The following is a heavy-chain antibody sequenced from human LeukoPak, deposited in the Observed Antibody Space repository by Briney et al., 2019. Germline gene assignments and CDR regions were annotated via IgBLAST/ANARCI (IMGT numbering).Heavy chain of an antibody. CDR3: ATGERRLHPDGYILDDFDY. J-gene: IGHJ4*02. V-gene: IGHV1-46*01. CDR1: GHTFTRYY. CDR2: LNPTGSSR. D-gene: IGHD5-24*01. Sequence: ASVKVSCKASGHTFTRYYMHWVRPAPAQGLEWMGILNPTGSSRSYEQKCQGRVTMTREAYTSTVYMELRSLRSEDTAVYYCATGERRLHPDGYILDDFDYWGQGTLVTVSS.